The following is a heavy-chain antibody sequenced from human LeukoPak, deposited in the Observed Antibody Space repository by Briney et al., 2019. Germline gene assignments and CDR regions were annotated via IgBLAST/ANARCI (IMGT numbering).Heavy chain of an antibody. V-gene: IGHV3-66*01. D-gene: IGHD3-10*01. CDR2: IHSDGST. Sequence: AGGSLRLSCAASGFTVSSNYMSWVRQAPGKGLEWVSVIHSDGSTYYADSVKGRFTISRDNSKNTLYLQMNSLRAEVTAVYYCARDQVTMVRGVIYYYGMDVWGQGTTVTVSS. CDR3: ARDQVTMVRGVIYYYGMDV. CDR1: GFTVSSNY. J-gene: IGHJ6*02.